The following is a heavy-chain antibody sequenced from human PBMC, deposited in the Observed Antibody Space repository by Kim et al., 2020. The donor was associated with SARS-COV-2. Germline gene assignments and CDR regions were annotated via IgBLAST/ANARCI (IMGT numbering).Heavy chain of an antibody. CDR2: IKHDGSDT. J-gene: IGHJ4*02. Sequence: GGSLRLSCATSGFMLSSYWMSWVRQAPGKGLEWVANIKHDGSDTFYVDSVRGRFTISRDNAKKSLFLQMNSLRANDTAIYYCARGRRHYYDSTGYYYYFDSWGRGALVTVSS. D-gene: IGHD3-22*01. CDR3: ARGRRHYYDSTGYYYYFDS. V-gene: IGHV3-7*01. CDR1: GFMLSSYW.